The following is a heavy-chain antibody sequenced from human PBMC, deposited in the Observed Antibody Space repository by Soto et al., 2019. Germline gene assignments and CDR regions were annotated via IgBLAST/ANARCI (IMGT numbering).Heavy chain of an antibody. J-gene: IGHJ4*02. V-gene: IGHV3-66*01. CDR1: GFTVSSNY. D-gene: IGHD1-1*01. CDR3: AREGRYNWNTEGYYFDS. Sequence: EVQLVESGGGLVQPGGSLRLSCAASGFTVSSNYISWVRQAPGKGLEWVSVIYSGGSTYYADSVKDRFTISRDNSKNTLYLQMNSLRAEDTAVYYCAREGRYNWNTEGYYFDSWGQGTLVTVSS. CDR2: IYSGGST.